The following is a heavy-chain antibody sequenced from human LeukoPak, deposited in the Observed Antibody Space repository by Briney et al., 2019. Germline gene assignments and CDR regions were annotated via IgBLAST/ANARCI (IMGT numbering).Heavy chain of an antibody. CDR1: GGSISSSSYY. CDR3: ARDREHCSGTSCYPYWYDS. D-gene: IGHD2-2*01. Sequence: SETLSLTCTVSGGSISSSSYYWGWIRQPPGKGLEWIGSIYYSGSTYYNPSLKSRLTMSIDTSKNQFSLKLSSVTAADTAVYFCARDREHCSGTSCYPYWYDSWGQGTLVTVSS. J-gene: IGHJ5*01. V-gene: IGHV4-39*07. CDR2: IYYSGST.